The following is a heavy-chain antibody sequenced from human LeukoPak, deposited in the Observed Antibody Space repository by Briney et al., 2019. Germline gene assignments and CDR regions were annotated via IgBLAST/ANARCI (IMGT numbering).Heavy chain of an antibody. Sequence: SETLSLTCTVSGGSISSYYWSWIRQPPGKGLEWIGYIYYSGSTNYNPSLKSRVTISVDTSKNQFSLKLSSVTAADTAVYYCARGGYGDYTDYFDYWGQGTLVTVSS. CDR1: GGSISSYY. CDR3: ARGGYGDYTDYFDY. J-gene: IGHJ4*02. CDR2: IYYSGST. D-gene: IGHD4-17*01. V-gene: IGHV4-59*01.